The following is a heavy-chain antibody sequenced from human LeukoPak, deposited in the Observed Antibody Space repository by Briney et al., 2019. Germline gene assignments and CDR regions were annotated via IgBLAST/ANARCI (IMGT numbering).Heavy chain of an antibody. D-gene: IGHD3-10*01. CDR2: IYYSGST. Sequence: PSETLSLTCTVSGGSISSSSYYWGWIRQPPGKGLEWIGSIYYSGSTYYNPSLKSRVTISVDTSKNEFSLKLSSVTAADTAVYYCARALWFGRTIDYWGQGTLVTVSS. CDR1: GGSISSSSYY. CDR3: ARALWFGRTIDY. J-gene: IGHJ4*02. V-gene: IGHV4-39*07.